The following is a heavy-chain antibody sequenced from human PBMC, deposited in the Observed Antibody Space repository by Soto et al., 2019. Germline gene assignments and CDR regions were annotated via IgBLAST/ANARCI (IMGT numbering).Heavy chain of an antibody. CDR2: INPNSGGT. D-gene: IGHD6-19*01. CDR1: GYTFTGYY. V-gene: IGHV1-2*02. Sequence: GASVKVSCKASGYTFTGYYMHWVRQAPGQGLEWMGWINPNSGGTNYAQKFQGRVTMTRDTSISTAYMELSRLRSDDTAVYYCARADSSGWYGPVDYWGQGTLVTVSS. J-gene: IGHJ4*02. CDR3: ARADSSGWYGPVDY.